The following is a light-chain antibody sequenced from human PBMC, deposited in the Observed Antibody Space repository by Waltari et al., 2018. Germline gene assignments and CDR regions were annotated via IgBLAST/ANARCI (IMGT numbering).Light chain of an antibody. V-gene: IGKV3-11*01. J-gene: IGKJ1*01. Sequence: EIVLTQSPGTLSLSPGDRATLSCRASQSVSNMLAWYQQKPGQAPRLLIYDTSNRATGIPARFSGSGSGTDFTLTISSLEPEDFAVYDCQQRSNWPPTFGQGTKVEI. CDR2: DTS. CDR3: QQRSNWPPT. CDR1: QSVSNM.